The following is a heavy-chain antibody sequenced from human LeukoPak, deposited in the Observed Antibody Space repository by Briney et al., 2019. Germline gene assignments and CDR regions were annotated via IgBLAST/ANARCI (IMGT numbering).Heavy chain of an antibody. CDR3: ARPKAAAGLDAFDI. J-gene: IGHJ3*02. CDR1: GYSFTTFW. Sequence: GESLKISCEASGYSFTTFWIGWVRQMPGKGLEWMGIIYPGDSDTRYSPSFQGQVTISADKSISTAYLQWSSLKASDTAMYYCARPKAAAGLDAFDIWGQGTMVTVSS. D-gene: IGHD6-13*01. CDR2: IYPGDSDT. V-gene: IGHV5-51*01.